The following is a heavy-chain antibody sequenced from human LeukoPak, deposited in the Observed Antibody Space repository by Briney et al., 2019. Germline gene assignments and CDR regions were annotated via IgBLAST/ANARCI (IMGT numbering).Heavy chain of an antibody. CDR3: ARGQHNYYYYYMDV. Sequence: SETLSLTCAVYGGSFSGYYWSWLRQPPGKGLEWIGEINHSGSTNYNPSLKSRGTISVDTSKNQFSLKLSSVTAADTAVYYCARGQHNYYYYYMDVWGKGTTVTVSS. CDR1: GGSFSGYY. V-gene: IGHV4-34*01. D-gene: IGHD2-21*01. CDR2: INHSGST. J-gene: IGHJ6*03.